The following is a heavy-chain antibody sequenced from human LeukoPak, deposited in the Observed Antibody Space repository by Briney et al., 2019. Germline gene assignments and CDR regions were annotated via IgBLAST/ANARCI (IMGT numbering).Heavy chain of an antibody. CDR3: ARGRYEQYYDILTGYYIGPYFDY. CDR1: GGSFSGYY. V-gene: IGHV4-34*01. CDR2: ISHSGST. J-gene: IGHJ4*02. D-gene: IGHD3-9*01. Sequence: SETLSLTCAVYGGSFSGYYWSWIRQPPGKGLEWIGEISHSGSTNYNPSLKSRVTISVDTSKNQFSLKLSSVTAADTAVYYCARGRYEQYYDILTGYYIGPYFDYWGQGTLVTVSS.